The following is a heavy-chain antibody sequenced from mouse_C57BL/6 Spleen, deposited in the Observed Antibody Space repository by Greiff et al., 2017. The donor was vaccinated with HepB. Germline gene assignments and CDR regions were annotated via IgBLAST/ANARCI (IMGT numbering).Heavy chain of an antibody. D-gene: IGHD2-3*01. J-gene: IGHJ1*03. CDR3: AIFDGYYPYWYFDV. CDR2: INPNNGGT. V-gene: IGHV1-18*01. CDR1: GYTFTDYN. Sequence: EVQLQQSGPELVKPGASVKIPCKASGYTFTDYNMDWVKQSHGKSLEWIGDINPNNGGTIYNQKFKVKATLTVDKSSSTAYMELSSLTSEDTAVYYCAIFDGYYPYWYFDVWGTGNTVTVSS.